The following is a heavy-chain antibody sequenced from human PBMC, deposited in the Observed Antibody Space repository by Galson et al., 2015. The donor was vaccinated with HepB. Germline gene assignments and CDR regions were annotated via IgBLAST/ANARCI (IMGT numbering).Heavy chain of an antibody. J-gene: IGHJ6*02. CDR2: IYYSGST. CDR1: GFSIGSGDYF. CDR3: ARGGAYYGLDV. D-gene: IGHD4/OR15-4a*01. V-gene: IGHV4-30-4*08. Sequence: TLSLTCNVSGFSIGSGDYFWTWLRQSPGKGLEWIGYIYYSGSTFYNPSLSSRVTISEDTSKNQFSLRLSYVTGADTATYFCARGGAYYGLDVWGQGTTVTVSS.